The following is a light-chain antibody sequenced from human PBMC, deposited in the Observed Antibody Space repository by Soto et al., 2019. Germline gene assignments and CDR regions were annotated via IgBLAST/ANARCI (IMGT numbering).Light chain of an antibody. CDR2: DAS. V-gene: IGKV1-5*01. CDR3: QQYNSYAWT. J-gene: IGKJ1*01. CDR1: QSISSW. Sequence: DIQMTQSPTTLSASVGDRATITCRASQSISSWLAWYQQKPGKAPKLLIYDASSLESGVPSRFSGSGSGTEFTLTISSLQPDDFATYYCQQYNSYAWTFGQGIKVDI.